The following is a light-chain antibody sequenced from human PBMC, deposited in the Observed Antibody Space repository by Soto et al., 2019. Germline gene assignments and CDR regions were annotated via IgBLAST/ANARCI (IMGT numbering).Light chain of an antibody. Sequence: QSVLTRPASVSGSPGQSITISCTGTSSDVGSYNLVSWYQQHPGKAPKLMIYEGSKRPSGVSNRFSGSKSGNTASLTISGLQAEDEADYYCCSYAGSSTPDYLFGTGTKVTVL. CDR1: SSDVGSYNL. CDR3: CSYAGSSTPDYL. CDR2: EGS. V-gene: IGLV2-23*01. J-gene: IGLJ1*01.